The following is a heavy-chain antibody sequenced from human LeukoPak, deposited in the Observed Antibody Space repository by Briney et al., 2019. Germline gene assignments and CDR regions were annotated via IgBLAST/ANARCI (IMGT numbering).Heavy chain of an antibody. Sequence: SETLSLTCTVSGGSISSSSYYWSWIRQPPGKGLEWIGSIYYSGSTYYNPSLKSRVTISVDTSKNQFSLKLSSVTAADTAVYYCARDDLSKYYFDYWGQGTLVTVSS. V-gene: IGHV4-39*07. J-gene: IGHJ4*02. CDR2: IYYSGST. D-gene: IGHD3-3*02. CDR1: GGSISSSSYY. CDR3: ARDDLSKYYFDY.